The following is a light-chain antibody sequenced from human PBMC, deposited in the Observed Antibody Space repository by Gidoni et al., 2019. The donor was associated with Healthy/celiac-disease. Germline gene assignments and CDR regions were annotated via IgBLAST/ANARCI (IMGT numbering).Light chain of an antibody. CDR1: SSDVGGYNS. Sequence: QSVLTPPRSVSGSPGQSVPISCTGTSSDVGGYNSVSWYQQPPGKAPKLMIYDVSKRPSGVPDRFAGSKSGNTASLTISGLQAEDEADYYCCSYAGSYTLVCGGGTKLTVL. CDR2: DVS. CDR3: CSYAGSYTLV. J-gene: IGLJ2*01. V-gene: IGLV2-11*01.